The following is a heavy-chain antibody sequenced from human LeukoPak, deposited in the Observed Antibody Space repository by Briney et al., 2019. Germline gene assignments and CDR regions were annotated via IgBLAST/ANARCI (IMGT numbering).Heavy chain of an antibody. CDR1: GFSFLNFW. Sequence: GGSLRLSCEASGFSFLNFWVTWVRQAPGKGLEWVSYISSSGSTIYYADSVKGRFTISRGNFNNTLYLQMNRLRAEDTAVYYCAKDINYLGNAFDIWGQGTMVTVSS. D-gene: IGHD5-24*01. CDR2: ISSSGSTI. V-gene: IGHV3-23*01. CDR3: AKDINYLGNAFDI. J-gene: IGHJ3*02.